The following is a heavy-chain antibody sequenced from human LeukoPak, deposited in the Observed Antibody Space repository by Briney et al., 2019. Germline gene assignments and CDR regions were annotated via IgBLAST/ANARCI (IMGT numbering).Heavy chain of an antibody. CDR2: ISAYDGNT. V-gene: IGHV1-18*01. CDR1: GYTFINYG. CDR3: ARDRVYYYGSGSRNDF. J-gene: IGHJ4*02. D-gene: IGHD3-10*01. Sequence: ASVKVSCKASGYTFINYGFTWVRQAPGRGLEWVGWISAYDGNTNYAHQFRGRLTMTTDTSSSTAYMELRNLRSNDTAVYYCARDRVYYYGSGSRNDFWGQGTLVTVSS.